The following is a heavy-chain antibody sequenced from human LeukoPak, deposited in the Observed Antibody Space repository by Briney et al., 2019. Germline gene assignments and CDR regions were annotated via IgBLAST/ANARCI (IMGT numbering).Heavy chain of an antibody. V-gene: IGHV4-39*07. D-gene: IGHD3-10*01. CDR1: GGSISSSSYY. J-gene: IGHJ5*02. Sequence: SETLSLTCTVSGGSISSSSYYWGWIRQPPGKGLEWIGSIYNSGSTYYNPSLKSRVTISVDTSKNQFSLKLSSVTAADTAVYYCARVGISTINYYDPWGQGTLVTVSS. CDR2: IYNSGST. CDR3: ARVGISTINYYDP.